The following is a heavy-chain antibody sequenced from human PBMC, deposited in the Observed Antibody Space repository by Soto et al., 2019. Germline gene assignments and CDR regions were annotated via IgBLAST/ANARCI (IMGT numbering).Heavy chain of an antibody. Sequence: QVQLVQSGAEVRKPGSSVEVSCLASGSTFSSYTVNWVRQAPGQGLAWIGRIIPVLGVTHYARRFQGRVTITADRSRKTADMELTSLTSEDTDVYYCARRRYCGVDGYNNFYYGMDVWGQGTTVTVSS. J-gene: IGHJ6*02. V-gene: IGHV1-69*02. D-gene: IGHD2-21*02. CDR3: ARRRYCGVDGYNNFYYGMDV. CDR2: IIPVLGVT. CDR1: GSTFSSYT.